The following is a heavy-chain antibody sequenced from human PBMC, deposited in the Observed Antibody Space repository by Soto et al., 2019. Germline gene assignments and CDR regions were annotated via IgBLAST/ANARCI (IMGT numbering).Heavy chain of an antibody. J-gene: IGHJ6*02. Sequence: SVKVSCKASGGTFSSYAISWVRQAPGQGLEWMGGIIPIFGTANYAQKFQGRVTITADKSTSTAYMELSSLRSEDTAVYYCARDSQLNYYDSSGSVYYYYGMDVWGQGTTVTVSS. CDR3: ARDSQLNYYDSSGSVYYYYGMDV. D-gene: IGHD3-22*01. V-gene: IGHV1-69*06. CDR1: GGTFSSYA. CDR2: IIPIFGTA.